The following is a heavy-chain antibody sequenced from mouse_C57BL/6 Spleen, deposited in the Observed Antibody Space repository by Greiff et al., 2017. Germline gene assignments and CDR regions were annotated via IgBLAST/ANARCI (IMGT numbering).Heavy chain of an antibody. D-gene: IGHD1-1*01. V-gene: IGHV1-26*01. CDR1: GYTFTDYY. CDR2: INPNNGGT. J-gene: IGHJ3*01. Sequence: VQLQQSGPELVKPGASVKISCKASGYTFTDYYMNWVKQSPGKSLEWIGDINPNNGGTSYNQKFKGKATLTVDKSSSTAYMELRSLTSEDSAVYYCARDYYGLGGFAYWGQGTLVTVSA. CDR3: ARDYYGLGGFAY.